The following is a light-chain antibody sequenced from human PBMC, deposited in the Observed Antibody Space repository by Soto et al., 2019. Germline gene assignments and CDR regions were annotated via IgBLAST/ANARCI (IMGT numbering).Light chain of an antibody. Sequence: EVVLTQSPATLSLSPGERATLSCRASQSVSGYLAWCQQKPGQAPRLLIYDASSRANGIPARFTGSGSGTDFSLTISSLEPEDFAVYYCQQRGTWPTFGQGTKVEIK. J-gene: IGKJ1*01. CDR2: DAS. CDR3: QQRGTWPT. CDR1: QSVSGY. V-gene: IGKV3-11*01.